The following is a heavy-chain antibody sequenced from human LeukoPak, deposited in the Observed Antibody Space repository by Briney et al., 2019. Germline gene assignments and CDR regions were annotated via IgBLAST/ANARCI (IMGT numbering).Heavy chain of an antibody. CDR2: ISGSGGTT. D-gene: IGHD1-26*01. CDR3: ASEVGATEFDY. CDR1: GFTFSSYA. V-gene: IGHV3-23*01. J-gene: IGHJ4*02. Sequence: GGSLRLSCAASGFTFSSYAMSWVRQAPGKGQEWVSAISGSGGTTYYADSVKGRFTISRDNSKNRLYLQMNSLTAEDTAVYYCASEVGATEFDYWGQGSLVTVSS.